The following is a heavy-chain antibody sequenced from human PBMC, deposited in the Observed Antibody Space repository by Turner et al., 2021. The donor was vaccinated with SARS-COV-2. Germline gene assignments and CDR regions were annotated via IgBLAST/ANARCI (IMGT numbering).Heavy chain of an antibody. CDR2: INPNSVGT. D-gene: IGHD6-19*01. Sequence: QVQLVQSGAVVKKPGAPVQAPCTPSGYTFSGYYMPRERQAPGRGLEGMGWINPNSVGTSYAQKFQGRVTMTRDTSSSTAYMELSRLRSDDTAVYYCVRGGSIAVAGTQYFDYWGQGTLVTVSS. V-gene: IGHV1-2*02. CDR3: VRGGSIAVAGTQYFDY. J-gene: IGHJ4*02. CDR1: GYTFSGYY.